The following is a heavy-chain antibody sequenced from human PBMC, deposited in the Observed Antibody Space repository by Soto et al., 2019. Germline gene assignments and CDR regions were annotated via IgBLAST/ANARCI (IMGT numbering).Heavy chain of an antibody. CDR2: ISSSSSYI. CDR1: GFTFSSYS. D-gene: IGHD3-10*01. J-gene: IGHJ4*02. CDR3: ARDTTGEWPPPSGFDY. Sequence: PGGSLRLSCAASGFTFSSYSMNWVRQAPGKGLEWVSSISSSSSYIYYADSVKGRFTISRDNAKNSLYLQMNSLRAEDTAVYYCARDTTGEWPPPSGFDYWGQGTLVTVSS. V-gene: IGHV3-21*01.